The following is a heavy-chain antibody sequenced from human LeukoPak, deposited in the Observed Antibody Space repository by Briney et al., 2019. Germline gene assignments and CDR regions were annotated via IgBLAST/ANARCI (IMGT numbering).Heavy chain of an antibody. Sequence: SGTLSLTCAVSGGSISSSNWWSWVRQPPGKGLEWIGYIYYSGSTNYNPSLKSRVTISVDTSKNQFSLKLSSVTAADTAVYYCAREKPLDSSGLWYFDLWGRGTLVTVSS. CDR1: GGSISSSNW. CDR3: AREKPLDSSGLWYFDL. V-gene: IGHV4-4*02. CDR2: IYYSGST. J-gene: IGHJ2*01. D-gene: IGHD3-22*01.